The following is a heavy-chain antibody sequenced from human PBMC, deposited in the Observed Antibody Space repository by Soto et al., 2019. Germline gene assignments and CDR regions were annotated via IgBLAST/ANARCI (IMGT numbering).Heavy chain of an antibody. V-gene: IGHV3-9*01. CDR2: ISWNSGSI. CDR1: GFTFDDYA. CDR3: AKDKLWFGDAFDI. Sequence: GGSLRLSCAASGFTFDDYAMHWVRQAPGKGLEWVSGISWNSGSIGDADSVKGRFTNSRDNAKNSLYLQMNSLRAEDTALYYCAKDKLWFGDAFDIWGQGTMVTVSS. J-gene: IGHJ3*02. D-gene: IGHD3-10*01.